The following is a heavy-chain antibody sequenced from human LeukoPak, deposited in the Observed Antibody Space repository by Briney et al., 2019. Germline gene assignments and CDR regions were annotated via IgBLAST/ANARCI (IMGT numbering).Heavy chain of an antibody. CDR2: IYYSGST. V-gene: IGHV4-59*01. Sequence: SETLSLTCTVSGGSISSYYWSWIRQPPGKGLEWIGYIYYSGSTNYNPSLKSRVTISVDTSKNQFSLKLSSVTAADTAVYYCARGRKYRSSFGYWGQGTLVTVSS. CDR3: ARGRKYRSSFGY. D-gene: IGHD6-13*01. J-gene: IGHJ4*02. CDR1: GGSISSYY.